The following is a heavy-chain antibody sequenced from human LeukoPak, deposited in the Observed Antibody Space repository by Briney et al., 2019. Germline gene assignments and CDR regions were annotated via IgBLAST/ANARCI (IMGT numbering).Heavy chain of an antibody. Sequence: SETLSLTCAVYGGSFSGYYWSWIRQPPGKGLEWIGEINHSGSTNYNPSLRSRVTISVDTSKNQFSLKLSSVTAADTAVYYCARSSESYDSSGYYSYYFDYWGQGTLVTVAS. V-gene: IGHV4-34*01. CDR3: ARSSESYDSSGYYSYYFDY. J-gene: IGHJ4*02. CDR2: INHSGST. D-gene: IGHD3-22*01. CDR1: GGSFSGYY.